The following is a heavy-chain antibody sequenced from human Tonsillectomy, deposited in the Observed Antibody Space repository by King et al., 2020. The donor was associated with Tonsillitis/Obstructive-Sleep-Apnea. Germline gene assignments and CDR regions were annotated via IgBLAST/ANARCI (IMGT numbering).Heavy chain of an antibody. Sequence: VQLQQWGAGLLKPSETLSRTCAVYGGSFSGYYWSWIRQPPGKGLEWIGEIKDSGGTNYNPSLKSRVTLSLDTSKNQLSLNLSSATAADTAVYYCAGGSYNYNAMDVWGQGTTVTVSS. CDR2: IKDSGGT. CDR3: AGGSYNYNAMDV. V-gene: IGHV4-34*01. J-gene: IGHJ6*02. CDR1: GGSFSGYY.